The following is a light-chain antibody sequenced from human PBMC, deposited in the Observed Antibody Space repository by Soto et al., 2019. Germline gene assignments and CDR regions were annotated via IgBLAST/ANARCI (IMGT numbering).Light chain of an antibody. J-gene: IGLJ1*01. CDR1: SSNIGAGYD. V-gene: IGLV1-40*01. CDR2: GNR. CDR3: AAWDDSLNGNV. Sequence: QSVLTQPPSVSGAPGQRVTISCTGSSSNIGAGYDVHWYQQLPGTAPKLVIYGNRNRPSGVPDRFSGSKSGTSASLAISGLQSEDEAEYFCAAWDDSLNGNVFGSGTKVTV.